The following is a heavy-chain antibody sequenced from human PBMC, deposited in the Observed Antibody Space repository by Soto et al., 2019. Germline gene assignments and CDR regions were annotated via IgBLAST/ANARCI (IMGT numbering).Heavy chain of an antibody. Sequence: SETLSLTCTVSGGSFSNQYWSWLRQPPGKGLEWIGYIYYSGYTNCSPSLKSRVTMSVDTSKNQFSLNLRSVTAADSAVYYCAAARSSTRRGGPFWFNPWGQGALVTVSS. D-gene: IGHD2-2*01. CDR1: GGSFSNQY. J-gene: IGHJ5*02. CDR3: AAARSSTRRGGPFWFNP. CDR2: IYYSGYT. V-gene: IGHV4-59*11.